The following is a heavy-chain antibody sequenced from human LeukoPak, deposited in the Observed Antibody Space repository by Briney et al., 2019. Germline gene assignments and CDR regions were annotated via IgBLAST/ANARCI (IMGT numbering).Heavy chain of an antibody. CDR3: AKGGATFVENPYYFDY. CDR2: IRYDGSNK. J-gene: IGHJ4*02. Sequence: GGSLRLSCAASGFTFSNYDMHWVRQAPGKGLEWVAFIRYDGSNKYYADSVKGRFTISRDNSKNTLYLQMNSLRAEDTAVYYCAKGGATFVENPYYFDYWGQGTLVTVSS. D-gene: IGHD1-26*01. CDR1: GFTFSNYD. V-gene: IGHV3-30*02.